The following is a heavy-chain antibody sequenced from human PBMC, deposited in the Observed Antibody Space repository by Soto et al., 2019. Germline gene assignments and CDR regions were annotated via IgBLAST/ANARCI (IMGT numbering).Heavy chain of an antibody. J-gene: IGHJ3*02. V-gene: IGHV2-5*02. Sequence: QITLKESGPPLVKPTQTLTLTCTFSGFSLSTSGVGVGWIRQSPGKALEWLALIYWDDDKRYSPSLKSRLTITQDTSKNHVVLTMTNMDPVDTATYYCAHRQSPSCAFDIWGQGTMVTVSS. CDR1: GFSLSTSGVG. CDR3: AHRQSPSCAFDI. CDR2: IYWDDDK.